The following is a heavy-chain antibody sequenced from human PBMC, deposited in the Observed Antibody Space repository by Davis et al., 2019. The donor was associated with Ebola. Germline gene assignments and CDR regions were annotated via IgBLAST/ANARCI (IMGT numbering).Heavy chain of an antibody. V-gene: IGHV3-30*18. J-gene: IGHJ4*02. CDR2: TSYGGSSK. CDR1: GFTFSSYG. CDR3: AKSRIAAAVLQHFDY. Sequence: GESLKISCAASGFTFSSYGLHWVRQAPGKGLEWVAVTSYGGSSKYYADSVKGRFTISRDNSKNTLYLQMNSLRVEDTAVYYCAKSRIAAAVLQHFDYWGQGTLVTVSS. D-gene: IGHD6-13*01.